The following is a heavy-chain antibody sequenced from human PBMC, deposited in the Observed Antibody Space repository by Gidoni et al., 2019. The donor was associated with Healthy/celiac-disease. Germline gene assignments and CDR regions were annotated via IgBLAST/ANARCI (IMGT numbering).Heavy chain of an antibody. CDR1: GYTLTELS. J-gene: IGHJ4*02. V-gene: IGHV1-24*01. CDR2: FDPEDGET. D-gene: IGHD3-10*01. Sequence: QVQLVQSGAEVKKPGASVKVACKVSGYTLTELSMPWVRQAPGKGLEWMGGFDPEDGETIYAQKFQGRVTMTEDTSTDTAYMELSSLRSEDTAVYYCATENLRFMVQGVIPNYFDYWGQGTLVTVSS. CDR3: ATENLRFMVQGVIPNYFDY.